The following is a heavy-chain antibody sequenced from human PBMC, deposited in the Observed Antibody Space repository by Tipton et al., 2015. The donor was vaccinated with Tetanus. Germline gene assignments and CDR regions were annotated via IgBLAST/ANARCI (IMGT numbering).Heavy chain of an antibody. Sequence: SLRLSCAASGFTFSSYAMHWVRQAPGKGLEWVAVISYDGSNKYYADSVKGRFTISRDNSKNTLYLQMNSLRAEDTAVYYCARGGRYDYGVQGWFDPWGQGTLVTVSS. CDR3: ARGGRYDYGVQGWFDP. J-gene: IGHJ5*02. CDR1: GFTFSSYA. D-gene: IGHD4-17*01. V-gene: IGHV3-30-3*01. CDR2: ISYDGSNK.